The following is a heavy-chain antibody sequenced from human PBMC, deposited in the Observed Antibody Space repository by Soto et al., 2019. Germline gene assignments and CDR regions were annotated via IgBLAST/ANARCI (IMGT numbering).Heavy chain of an antibody. CDR2: IYYSGST. Sequence: TSETLSLTCTVSGDSISNYYWSWIRQPPGKGLEWIGYIYYSGSTNYNPSLKSRVTLSVDTSKNQFSLKLSSVTAADTAVYYCARHLWVGSSWYLGAFDIWGQGTMVTVSS. J-gene: IGHJ3*02. D-gene: IGHD6-13*01. CDR3: ARHLWVGSSWYLGAFDI. V-gene: IGHV4-59*08. CDR1: GDSISNYY.